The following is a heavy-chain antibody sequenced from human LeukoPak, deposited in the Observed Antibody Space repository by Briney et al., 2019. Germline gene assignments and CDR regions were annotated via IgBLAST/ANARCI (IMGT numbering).Heavy chain of an antibody. CDR3: ARTRPTIAARPGYFDY. CDR1: GGSISSSSYF. D-gene: IGHD6-6*01. J-gene: IGHJ4*02. V-gene: IGHV4-39*01. CDR2: IYYSGST. Sequence: PSETLSLTCIVSGGSISSSSYFWGWIRQPPGKGLEWIGSIYYSGSTHYNPSLKSRVTISVDTSKNQFSLKVSSVTAADTAVYYCARTRPTIAARPGYFDYWGQGTLVTVSS.